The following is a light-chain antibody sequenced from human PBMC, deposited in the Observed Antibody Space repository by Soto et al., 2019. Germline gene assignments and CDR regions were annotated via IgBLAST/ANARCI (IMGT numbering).Light chain of an antibody. Sequence: EIVLTQSPGTLSLSPGERATLSCRASQSVSSSYLAWYQQKPGQAPRLLIYGAASRATGIPDRFSGGGSGTDFTLTSSRLEPEDFAVYYCHQFGCSPPPFGQVTEVEVK. V-gene: IGKV3-20*01. CDR1: QSVSSSY. CDR3: HQFGCSPPP. CDR2: GAA. J-gene: IGKJ1*01.